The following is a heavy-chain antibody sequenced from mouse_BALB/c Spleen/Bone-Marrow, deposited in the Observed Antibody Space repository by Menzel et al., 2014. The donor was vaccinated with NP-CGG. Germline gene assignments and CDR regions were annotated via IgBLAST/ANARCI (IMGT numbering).Heavy chain of an antibody. V-gene: IGHV14-3*02. Sequence: EVQLQQSGAELVKPGASVKLSCTASGFNIKDTYIHWVKQRPEQGLEWIGRIDPANDNTKYDQKFQGKATITADTSSSTAYLRLSCLTSEDSAVYYCASYVYGYYFDYWGQGTTLTVSS. CDR3: ASYVYGYYFDY. J-gene: IGHJ2*01. CDR1: GFNIKDTY. CDR2: IDPANDNT. D-gene: IGHD2-2*01.